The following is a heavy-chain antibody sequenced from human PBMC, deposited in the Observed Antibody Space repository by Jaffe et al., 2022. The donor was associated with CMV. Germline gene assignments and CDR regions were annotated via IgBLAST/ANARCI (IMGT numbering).Heavy chain of an antibody. V-gene: IGHV3-48*02. Sequence: EVQLVESGGGLVQPGGSLRLSCAASGFIFSGYGMNWVRQAPGKGLEWISYISSSSSIINYADSVRGRFTISRDNAKSSLYLQMNSLRDEDTAVYYCARGLYGSASDPTGYWGQGTRVTVSS. CDR3: ARGLYGSASDPTGY. CDR1: GFIFSGYG. J-gene: IGHJ4*02. D-gene: IGHD2-15*01. CDR2: ISSSSSII.